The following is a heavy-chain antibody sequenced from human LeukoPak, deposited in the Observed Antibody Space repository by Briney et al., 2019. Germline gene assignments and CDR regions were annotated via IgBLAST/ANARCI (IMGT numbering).Heavy chain of an antibody. Sequence: PAETLSLPRTVCRGSIQDHYWLGMQQSPARGLEGIGYINDSGCTKYNPSLNSRVTRSLTKSKKQYSLILTSVTAADTAIYYCGSSLYYGCVRGWFYTWGQGSLVTVSS. CDR1: RGSIQDHY. CDR2: INDSGCT. D-gene: IGHD2-21*01. J-gene: IGHJ5*01. CDR3: GSSLYYGCVRGWFYT. V-gene: IGHV4-59*11.